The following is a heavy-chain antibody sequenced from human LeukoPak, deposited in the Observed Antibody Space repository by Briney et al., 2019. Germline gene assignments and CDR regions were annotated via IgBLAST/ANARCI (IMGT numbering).Heavy chain of an antibody. CDR2: FCGGCGST. Sequence: PGGSLRLSCGASGFTFSSYAMWGGPEAPGGGGERVTSFCGGCGSTYYEDSVKGRFTISRDNSKNTLYLQMNSMRAEDTAVYYCAKEAQGTGGILTGPHYFGYWGQGTLVTVSS. CDR1: GFTFSSYA. D-gene: IGHD3-9*01. V-gene: IGHV3-23*01. J-gene: IGHJ4*02. CDR3: AKEAQGTGGILTGPHYFGY.